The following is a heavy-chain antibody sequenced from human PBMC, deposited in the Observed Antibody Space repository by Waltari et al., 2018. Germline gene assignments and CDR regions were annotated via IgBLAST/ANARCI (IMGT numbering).Heavy chain of an antibody. V-gene: IGHV3-74*03. Sequence: EVQLVESGGGLVQPGGSLRLSCAASGFTFRDYWMNWVRQAPGKGLVGVSRIKGDGSITTYADSVKGRFTISRDNAKNTVYLQMNSLRDEDTAVYYCVKSDWFDPWGQGTLVTVSS. CDR2: IKGDGSIT. J-gene: IGHJ5*02. CDR3: VKSDWFDP. CDR1: GFTFRDYW.